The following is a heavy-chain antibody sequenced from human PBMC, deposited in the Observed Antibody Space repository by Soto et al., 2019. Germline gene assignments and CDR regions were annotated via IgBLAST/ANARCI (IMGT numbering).Heavy chain of an antibody. V-gene: IGHV4-31*03. D-gene: IGHD5-18*01. Sequence: QVQLQESGPGLVKPSQTLSLTCTVSGGSISSGGYYWSWIRQHPGKGLEWIGYIYYSGSTYYNPSLQSRVTISVDTSKNQFSLKLSSVTAADTAVYYCARDSVDTAIGAFDYWGQGTLVTVSS. J-gene: IGHJ4*02. CDR1: GGSISSGGYY. CDR3: ARDSVDTAIGAFDY. CDR2: IYYSGST.